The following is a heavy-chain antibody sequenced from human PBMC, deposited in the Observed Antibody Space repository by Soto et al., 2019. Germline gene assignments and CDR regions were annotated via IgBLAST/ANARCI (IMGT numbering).Heavy chain of an antibody. D-gene: IGHD2-15*01. CDR2: INPNSGGT. CDR3: ARRITQRYCSGGSCYSTVGYFDY. CDR1: GYTFTGYY. V-gene: IGHV1-2*04. J-gene: IGHJ4*02. Sequence: ASVKVSFKASGYTFTGYYMHWVRQAPGQGLEWMGWINPNSGGTNYAQKFQGWVTMTRDTSISTAYMELSRLRSDDTAVYYCARRITQRYCSGGSCYSTVGYFDYWGQGTLVTVSS.